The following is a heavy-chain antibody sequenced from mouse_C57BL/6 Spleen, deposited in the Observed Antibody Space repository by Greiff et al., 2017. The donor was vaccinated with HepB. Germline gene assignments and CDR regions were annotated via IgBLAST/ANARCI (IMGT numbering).Heavy chain of an antibody. CDR2: IDTANVNT. CDR3: ALDSSGYVDYYAMDY. V-gene: IGHV14-3*01. CDR1: GFNIKNTY. D-gene: IGHD3-2*02. J-gene: IGHJ4*01. Sequence: VQLKQSVAELVRPGASVKLSCTASGFNIKNTYMHWVKQSPEQGLEWIVRIDTANVNTKYAPKFQGKATITADTSSNTAYLQLSSLTSEDTAIYYCALDSSGYVDYYAMDYWGQGTSVTVSS.